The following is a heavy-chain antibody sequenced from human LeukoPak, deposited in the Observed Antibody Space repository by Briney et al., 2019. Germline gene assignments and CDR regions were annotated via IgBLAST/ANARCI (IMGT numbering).Heavy chain of an antibody. D-gene: IGHD2-15*01. CDR1: GFTVSSNY. Sequence: GGSLRLSCAASGFTVSSNYLGWVRQAPGKGLEWVSVIYSGGSTYYADSVKGRFTISRDSPKNTVFLQMNSLRGEDTAVYYCARVRILVWWLFDYWGQGTLVTVSS. CDR3: ARVRILVWWLFDY. J-gene: IGHJ4*02. V-gene: IGHV3-66*01. CDR2: IYSGGST.